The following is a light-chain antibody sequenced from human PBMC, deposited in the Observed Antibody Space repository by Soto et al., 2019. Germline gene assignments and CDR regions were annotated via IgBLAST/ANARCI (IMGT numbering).Light chain of an antibody. CDR3: QQYNNWPPTWT. CDR2: GAS. Sequence: EIVMTQSPATLSVSPGERATISCRASQSVSSNLAWYQQKPGQAPRLLIYGASTRATGIPARFSGSGSGTEFTPTISSLQSEDFAVYYCQQYNNWPPTWTFGQGTKV. J-gene: IGKJ1*01. CDR1: QSVSSN. V-gene: IGKV3-15*01.